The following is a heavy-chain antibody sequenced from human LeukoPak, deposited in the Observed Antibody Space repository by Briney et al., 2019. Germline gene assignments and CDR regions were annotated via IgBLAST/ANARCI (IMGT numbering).Heavy chain of an antibody. CDR1: GFTFSSYA. CDR2: ISSNGGGT. V-gene: IGHV3-64*01. D-gene: IGHD2-15*01. Sequence: GGSLRLSCAASGFTFSSYAMHWVRQAPGKGLEYVSAISSNGGGTYYANSVKGRFTISRDNSKNTLYLQMNSLRAEDTAVYYCAKANAPRPGYCSGGSCYLIDYWGQGTLVTVSS. J-gene: IGHJ4*02. CDR3: AKANAPRPGYCSGGSCYLIDY.